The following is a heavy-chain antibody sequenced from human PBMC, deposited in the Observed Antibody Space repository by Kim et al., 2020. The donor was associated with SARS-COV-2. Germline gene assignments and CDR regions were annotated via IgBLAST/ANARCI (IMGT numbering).Heavy chain of an antibody. D-gene: IGHD1-1*01. V-gene: IGHV3-30-3*01. CDR1: GFTFSSYA. Sequence: GGSLRLSCAASGFTFSSYAMHWVRQAPGKGLEWVAVISYDGSNKYYADSVKGRFTISRDNSKNTLYLQMNSLRAEDTAVYYCASLSTTGTTSPFDYWGQG. CDR3: ASLSTTGTTSPFDY. CDR2: ISYDGSNK. J-gene: IGHJ4*02.